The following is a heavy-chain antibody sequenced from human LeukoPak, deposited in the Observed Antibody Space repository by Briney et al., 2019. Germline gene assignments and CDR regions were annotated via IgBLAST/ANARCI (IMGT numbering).Heavy chain of an antibody. Sequence: GGSLRLSCPASGFTVSSNYMSWVRQAPGKGLEWVSVIYSGGSTYYADSVKGRFTISRDNSKNTLYLQMNSLRAEDTAVYYCARRHRWYSYGFDYWGQGTLVTVSS. D-gene: IGHD5-18*01. CDR1: GFTVSSNY. J-gene: IGHJ4*02. CDR3: ARRHRWYSYGFDY. V-gene: IGHV3-66*01. CDR2: IYSGGST.